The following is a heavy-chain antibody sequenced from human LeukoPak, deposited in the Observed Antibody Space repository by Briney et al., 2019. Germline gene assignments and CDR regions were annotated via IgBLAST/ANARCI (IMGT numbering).Heavy chain of an antibody. Sequence: GASVKVSCKASGYTFTGYYMHWVRQAPGQGLEWMGWINPNSGGTNYAQKFQGRVTMTRDTSISTAYMELSRLRSDDTAVYYCARAEQQLDGNAFDIWGQGTMVTVSS. CDR3: ARAEQQLDGNAFDI. V-gene: IGHV1-2*02. D-gene: IGHD6-13*01. J-gene: IGHJ3*02. CDR2: INPNSGGT. CDR1: GYTFTGYY.